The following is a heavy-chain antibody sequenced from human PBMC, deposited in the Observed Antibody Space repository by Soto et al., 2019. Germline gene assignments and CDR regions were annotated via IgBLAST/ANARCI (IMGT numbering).Heavy chain of an antibody. J-gene: IGHJ4*02. CDR2: IYPGDSDT. V-gene: IGHV5-51*01. Sequence: PGESLKISCKGSGYSFTSYWIGWERQMPGKGLEWMGIIYPGDSDTRYSPSFQGQVTISADKSISTAYLQWSSLKASDTAMYYCARAFSYYDILTGYYARKHFDYWGQGTLVTVSS. CDR1: GYSFTSYW. CDR3: ARAFSYYDILTGYYARKHFDY. D-gene: IGHD3-9*01.